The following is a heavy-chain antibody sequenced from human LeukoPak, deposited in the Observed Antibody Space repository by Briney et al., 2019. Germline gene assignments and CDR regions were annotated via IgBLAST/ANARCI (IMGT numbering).Heavy chain of an antibody. CDR2: IHSSGST. CDR3: ARTASAGHTDY. Sequence: SETLSLTCTVSGGSISRYYWSWIRQPAGKGLEWIGRIHSSGSTNYDPSLKSRVTMSVDTSNNQFSLRLSSVTAADTAVYYCARTASAGHTDYWGQGTLVTVSS. D-gene: IGHD6-13*01. V-gene: IGHV4-4*07. J-gene: IGHJ4*02. CDR1: GGSISRYY.